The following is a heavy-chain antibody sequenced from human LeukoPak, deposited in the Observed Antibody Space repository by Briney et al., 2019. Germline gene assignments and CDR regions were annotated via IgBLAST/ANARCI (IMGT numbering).Heavy chain of an antibody. CDR2: MNPNSGNT. CDR1: GYTFTSYD. D-gene: IGHD5-18*01. J-gene: IGHJ4*02. CDR3: ARVYRRGYSYVMGY. Sequence: GASVRVSCKASGYTFTSYDINWVRQATGQGLEWMGWMNPNSGNTGYAQKFQGRVTITRNTSISTAYMELSSLRSEDTAAYYCARVYRRGYSYVMGYWGQGTLVTVSS. V-gene: IGHV1-8*03.